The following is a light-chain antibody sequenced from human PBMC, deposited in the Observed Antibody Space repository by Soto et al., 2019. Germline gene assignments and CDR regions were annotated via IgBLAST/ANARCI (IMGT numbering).Light chain of an antibody. CDR3: QQNNNWPPYT. CDR2: GSS. Sequence: EIVMTKSPATLSVSPGERATLSCRASQRVSSNLAGYQQKPGQAPRRRIYGSSTRATGIPARLSGSGSGTEFTLISSSLQSEDLAVYYCQQNNNWPPYTFGQGTKLESK. V-gene: IGKV3-15*01. CDR1: QRVSSN. J-gene: IGKJ2*01.